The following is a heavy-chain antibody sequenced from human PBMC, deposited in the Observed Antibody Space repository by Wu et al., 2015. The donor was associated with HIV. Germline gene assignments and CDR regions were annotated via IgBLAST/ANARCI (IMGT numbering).Heavy chain of an antibody. CDR2: IIPIFGTA. CDR3: AREPSIIAAAGKVGYGMDV. V-gene: IGHV1-69*05. Sequence: QVQLVQSGAEVKKPGSSVKVSCKASGGTFSSYAISWVRQAPGQGLEWMGGIIPIFGTANHAQKFQGRVTITTDESTSTAYMELSSLRSEDTAVYYCAREPSIIAAAGKVGYGMDVWGQGTTVTVSS. CDR1: GGTFSSYA. D-gene: IGHD6-13*01. J-gene: IGHJ6*02.